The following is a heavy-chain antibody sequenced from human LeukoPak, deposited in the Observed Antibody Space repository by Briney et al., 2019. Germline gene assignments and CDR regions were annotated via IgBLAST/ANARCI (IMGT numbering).Heavy chain of an antibody. D-gene: IGHD1-26*01. CDR2: INPNSGDS. CDR1: GYTFTGYY. CDR3: ARIGTWPSNDFDY. V-gene: IGHV1-2*02. J-gene: IGHJ4*02. Sequence: ASVTVSCKASGYTFTGYYMHWVRQAPGQGLEWMGWINPNSGDSNYAQKFQGRVTLTRDTSISTAYMELSRLRSDDTAVYYCARIGTWPSNDFDYWGQGTLVTVSS.